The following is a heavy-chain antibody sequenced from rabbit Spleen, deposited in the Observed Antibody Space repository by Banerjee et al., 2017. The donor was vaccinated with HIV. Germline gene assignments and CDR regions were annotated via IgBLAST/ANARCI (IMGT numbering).Heavy chain of an antibody. V-gene: IGHV1S45*01. D-gene: IGHD4-2*01. J-gene: IGHJ6*01. CDR3: ARDAGTSFSSYGMDL. CDR1: GFSFSSGDY. Sequence: QEQLEESGGDLVQPEGSLTLTCKASGFSFSSGDYICWVRQAPGKGLEWISCIAGSGSGFTYSAAWATGRFSISKTSSTTVTLQITSLTVADTATYFCARDAGTSFSSYGMDLWGQGTLVTVS. CDR2: IAGSGSGFT.